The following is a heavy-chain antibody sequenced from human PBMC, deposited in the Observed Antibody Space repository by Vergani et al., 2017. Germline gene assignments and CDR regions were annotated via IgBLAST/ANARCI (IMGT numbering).Heavy chain of an antibody. V-gene: IGHV3-21*01. CDR3: AREMRCSGGSCYPSTHDY. CDR1: GFTFSSHS. J-gene: IGHJ4*02. CDR2: ISSSGSYI. Sequence: EVQLVESGGGLVKPGGSLRLSCAASGFTFSSHSMNWVRQAPGKGLEWVSFISSSGSYIYYADSVKGRFTISRDNAKNSLYLQLNSLRAEDTAVYYCAREMRCSGGSCYPSTHDYWGQGTLVTVSS. D-gene: IGHD2-15*01.